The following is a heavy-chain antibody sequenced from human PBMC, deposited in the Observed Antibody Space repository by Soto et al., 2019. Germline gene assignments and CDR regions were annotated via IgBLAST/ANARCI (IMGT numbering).Heavy chain of an antibody. V-gene: IGHV3-48*03. CDR2: ISSSGSTI. J-gene: IGHJ6*02. Sequence: GGSLRLSCVASGFTFSSFEMNWVRQAPGKGLEWVSYISSSGSTIYYADSVKGRFTISRDNAKNSLYLQMNSLRAEDTAVYYCARDSNWNTPYYYYYGMDVWGQGTTVTVSS. D-gene: IGHD1-1*01. CDR3: ARDSNWNTPYYYYYGMDV. CDR1: GFTFSSFE.